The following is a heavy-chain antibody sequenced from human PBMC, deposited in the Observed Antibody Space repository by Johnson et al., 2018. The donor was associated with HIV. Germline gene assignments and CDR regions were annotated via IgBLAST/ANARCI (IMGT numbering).Heavy chain of an antibody. CDR1: GFTFSDAW. J-gene: IGHJ3*02. Sequence: VQLVESGGALVKPGGSLRLSCAASGFTFSDAWMNWVRQAPGKGLEWVGRLKSKSDGGTIDYAAPVKGRFTISRDGSKNTLYLQMNSLKTEDTAVYYCTTDQGYYGDAFDIWGQGTMVTVSS. CDR3: TTDQGYYGDAFDI. CDR2: LKSKSDGGTI. V-gene: IGHV3-15*02. D-gene: IGHD3-10*01.